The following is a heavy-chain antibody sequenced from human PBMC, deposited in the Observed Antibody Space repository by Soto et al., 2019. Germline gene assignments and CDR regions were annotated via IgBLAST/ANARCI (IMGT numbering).Heavy chain of an antibody. CDR3: ARRTKLERGGLDAFDI. Sequence: SGPTLVDPTQTLTLTCTFSGVSLSTSGMCVSWIRQPPGKALEWLALIDWDDDKYYSTSLKTRLTISKDTSKNQVVLTMTNMDPVDTATYYCARRTKLERGGLDAFDIWGQGTMVTVSS. D-gene: IGHD1-1*01. CDR2: IDWDDDK. V-gene: IGHV2-70*01. J-gene: IGHJ3*02. CDR1: GVSLSTSGMC.